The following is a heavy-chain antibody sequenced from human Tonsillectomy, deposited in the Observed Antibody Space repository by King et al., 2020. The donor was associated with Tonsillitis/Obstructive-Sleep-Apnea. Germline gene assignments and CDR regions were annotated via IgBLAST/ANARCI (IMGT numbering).Heavy chain of an antibody. CDR1: GFTFSDHY. CDR3: ARDVNLSGGGH. V-gene: IGHV3-72*01. Sequence: VQLVESGGGLVQPGGSLRLSCAASGFTFSDHYMDWVRQAPGKGLEWVGRTRNYANSYTTEYAASVKARFTISRDDSKNSLFLQMNSLKTEDTAVYYCARDVNLSGGGHWGQGTLVTVSS. CDR2: TRNYANSYTT. J-gene: IGHJ4*02. D-gene: IGHD2-15*01.